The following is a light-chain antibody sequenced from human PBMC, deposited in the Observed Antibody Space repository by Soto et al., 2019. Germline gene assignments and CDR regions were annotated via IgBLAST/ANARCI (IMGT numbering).Light chain of an antibody. CDR1: SSDIGGYDL. J-gene: IGLJ3*02. Sequence: QAASVSGSPGQSITISCTGTSSDIGGYDLVSWYQQHPGKAPKLIIYVVSNRPSGVSNRFSGSKSGNTASLTISGLQPEDEADYYCKSYTTSGLWVFGGGTKLTVL. CDR3: KSYTTSGLWV. CDR2: VVS. V-gene: IGLV2-14*01.